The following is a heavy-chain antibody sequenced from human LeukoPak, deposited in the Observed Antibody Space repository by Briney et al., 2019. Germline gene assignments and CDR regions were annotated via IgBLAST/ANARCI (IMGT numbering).Heavy chain of an antibody. D-gene: IGHD2-21*02. V-gene: IGHV3-21*01. Sequence: GGSLRLSCAASGFSFSSYTMNWVRQAPGKGLEWVSIISSSSSYIYYADSVKGRFTISRDNAKNALYLQMNSLRVEDTAVYYCARDGRCGGDCYASWGQGTLVTVTS. CDR2: ISSSSSYI. CDR1: GFSFSSYT. J-gene: IGHJ4*02. CDR3: ARDGRCGGDCYAS.